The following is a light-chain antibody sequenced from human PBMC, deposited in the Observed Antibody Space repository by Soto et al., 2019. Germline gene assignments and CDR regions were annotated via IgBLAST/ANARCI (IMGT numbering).Light chain of an antibody. J-gene: IGKJ2*01. CDR3: QQYHNWPPQYT. Sequence: EIVMTQSPASLSVSPGDGATLSCRASQTIASKLAWYQQKPGQGPRLLIHGASTRAAGVPARFSGSGSGTDFALTISSLQSEDFAVYYCQQYHNWPPQYTFGQRTKVQIK. CDR1: QTIASK. V-gene: IGKV3-15*01. CDR2: GAS.